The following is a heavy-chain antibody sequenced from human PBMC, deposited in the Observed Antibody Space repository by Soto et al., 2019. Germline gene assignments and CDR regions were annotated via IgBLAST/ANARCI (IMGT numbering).Heavy chain of an antibody. CDR2: IYYSGST. CDR3: ARWWSGSRQGFDP. CDR1: GGSISSGDYY. Sequence: QVQLQESGPGLVKPSQTLSLTCTVSGGSISSGDYYWSSIRQHPGKGLEWIGYIYYSGSTYYNPSLKSRVTISVDTSKNQFSLELSSVTAADTAVYYCARWWSGSRQGFDPWGQGTLVTVSS. D-gene: IGHD3-3*01. J-gene: IGHJ5*02. V-gene: IGHV4-31*03.